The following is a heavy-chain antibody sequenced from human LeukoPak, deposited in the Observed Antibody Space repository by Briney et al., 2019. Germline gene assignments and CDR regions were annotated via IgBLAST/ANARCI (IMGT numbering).Heavy chain of an antibody. CDR3: ARHWRADFYYDSTAYFDY. D-gene: IGHD3-22*01. V-gene: IGHV4-39*01. CDR1: GGSISSSSYY. CDR2: IYYSGST. J-gene: IGHJ4*02. Sequence: PSETLSLTCTVSGGSISSSSYYWGWIRQPPGKGLEWFGCIYYSGSTYYSPSLKSRVTISVDTSKDQFSLKLSSVTAADTAVYYCARHWRADFYYDSTAYFDYWGQGTLVTVSS.